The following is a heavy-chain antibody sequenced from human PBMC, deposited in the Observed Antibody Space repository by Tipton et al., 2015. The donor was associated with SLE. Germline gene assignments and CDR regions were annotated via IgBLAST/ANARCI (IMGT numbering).Heavy chain of an antibody. D-gene: IGHD6-19*01. CDR2: ISDDGSST. J-gene: IGHJ4*02. CDR1: RFSFSIYW. Sequence: GSLRLSCEASRFSFSIYWMHWVRQAPGKGLVWVSRISDDGSSTSYADSVKGRFTISRDNSKNTLYLQMNSLRAEDTAVYYCARDLSGWYGLDYWGQGTLVTVSS. CDR3: ARDLSGWYGLDY. V-gene: IGHV3-74*01.